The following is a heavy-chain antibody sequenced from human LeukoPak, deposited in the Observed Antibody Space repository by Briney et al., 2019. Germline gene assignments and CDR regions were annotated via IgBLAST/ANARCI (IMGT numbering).Heavy chain of an antibody. CDR2: INPNSGGT. D-gene: IGHD2-2*02. J-gene: IGHJ4*02. CDR1: GYTFTGYY. CDR3: ARGGQLLYAQLGY. Sequence: ASVKVSCKAPGYTFTGYYIHWVRQAPGQGLEWMGWINPNSGGTNYAQKFQGRVTMTRDTSISTAYMELSRLRSDDTAVYYCARGGQLLYAQLGYWGQGTLVTISS. V-gene: IGHV1-2*02.